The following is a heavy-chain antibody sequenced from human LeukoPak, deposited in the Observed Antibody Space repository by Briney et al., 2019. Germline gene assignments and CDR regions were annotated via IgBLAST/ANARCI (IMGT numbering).Heavy chain of an antibody. CDR3: ARVLDDGYKADAFDI. V-gene: IGHV4-59*01. Sequence: SETLSLTCTVSGGSISSYYWSWIRQPPGKGLEWIGYIYYSGSTNYNPSLKSRVTISVDTSKNQFSLKLSSVTAAATAVYYCARVLDDGYKADAFDIWGQREKVTVSS. D-gene: IGHD5-24*01. CDR2: IYYSGST. CDR1: GGSISSYY. J-gene: IGHJ3*02.